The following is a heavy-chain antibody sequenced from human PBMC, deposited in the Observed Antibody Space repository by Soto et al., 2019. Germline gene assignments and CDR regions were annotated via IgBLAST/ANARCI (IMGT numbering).Heavy chain of an antibody. Sequence: SETLSLTCAVYGGSFSDYYWSWIRQPPGKGLEWIGDINHSGSTNYNPSLKSRVTISVDTSKNQFSLKLSSVTAADTAVYYCARRSFRYSDGLGPDYWGQGTLVTVSS. CDR1: GGSFSDYY. V-gene: IGHV4-34*01. D-gene: IGHD5-18*01. J-gene: IGHJ4*02. CDR2: INHSGST. CDR3: ARRSFRYSDGLGPDY.